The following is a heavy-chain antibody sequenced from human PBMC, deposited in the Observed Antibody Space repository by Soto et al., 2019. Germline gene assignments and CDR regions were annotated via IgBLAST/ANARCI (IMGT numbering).Heavy chain of an antibody. J-gene: IGHJ4*02. CDR1: GYIFTSYW. CDR2: IYPGDSDT. D-gene: IGHD3-22*01. CDR3: ARLDHFDSSARSTGAFDY. V-gene: IGHV5-51*01. Sequence: GESRKISCEGSGYIFTSYWIGWVRQMPGKGLEWMGIIYPGDSDTRYSPSFQGQVTISADKSISTAYLQWNSLKASDTAMYFCARLDHFDSSARSTGAFDYWGQGPLVTVSS.